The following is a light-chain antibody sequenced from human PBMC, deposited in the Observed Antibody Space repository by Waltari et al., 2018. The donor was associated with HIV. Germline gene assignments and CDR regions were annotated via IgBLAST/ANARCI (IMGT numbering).Light chain of an antibody. J-gene: IGLJ3*02. V-gene: IGLV1-44*01. CDR1: AATTAIPP. Sequence: QSVLTPPHSTSESTGQWIPLPCSGSAATTAIPPVHWFKHVPGTAPKPLSFGIHQRPSGVPDRFSGSKSGTSASLAIRGLQSEDEAEYYCATWDANLNGVLFGGGTKVTVL. CDR2: GIH. CDR3: ATWDANLNGVL.